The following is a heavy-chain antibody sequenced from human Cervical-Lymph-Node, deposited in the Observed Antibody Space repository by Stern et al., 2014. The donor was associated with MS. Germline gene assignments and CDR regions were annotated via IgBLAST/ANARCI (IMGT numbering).Heavy chain of an antibody. V-gene: IGHV1-58*01. CDR3: AADPRPYSYYVGFYYYGVDV. D-gene: IGHD4-11*01. Sequence: QLVQSGPEVKKPGTSVKVSCKASGFTFINSAVQWVRQARGQRLESIGGIVGGSGKTNYAQKFQERVTITRDMSSNTAYLELSNLRSDDAATYYCAADPRPYSYYVGFYYYGVDVWGQGTTVAVSS. CDR2: IVGGSGKT. CDR1: GFTFINSA. J-gene: IGHJ6*02.